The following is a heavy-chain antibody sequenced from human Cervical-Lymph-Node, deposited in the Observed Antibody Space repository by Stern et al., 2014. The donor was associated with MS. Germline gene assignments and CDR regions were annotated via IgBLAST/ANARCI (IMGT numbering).Heavy chain of an antibody. Sequence: QVQLVESGGGLVKPGGSLRLSCAASGFTFSDYYMSWIRQAPGKGLGWVSYISSSGSTIYYADSVKGRLTIPRDNAKNSLYLQMNSLRAEDTAVYYCARESLHYYYYYGMDVWGQGTTVTVSS. J-gene: IGHJ6*02. CDR1: GFTFSDYY. CDR3: ARESLHYYYYYGMDV. CDR2: ISSSGSTI. V-gene: IGHV3-11*01.